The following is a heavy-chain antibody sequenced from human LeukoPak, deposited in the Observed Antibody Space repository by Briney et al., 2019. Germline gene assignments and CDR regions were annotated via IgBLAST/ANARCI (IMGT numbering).Heavy chain of an antibody. V-gene: IGHV3-13*01. J-gene: IGHJ3*02. D-gene: IGHD4-17*01. CDR2: IGTAGDT. CDR3: AREKRRLRGGAFDI. CDR1: GFTFSSYD. Sequence: GGSLRLSCAASGFTFSSYDMHWVRQATGKGLEWVSAIGTAGDTYYPGSVKGRFTISRENAKNSLYLQMNSLRAGDTAVYYCAREKRRLRGGAFDIWGQGTMVTVSS.